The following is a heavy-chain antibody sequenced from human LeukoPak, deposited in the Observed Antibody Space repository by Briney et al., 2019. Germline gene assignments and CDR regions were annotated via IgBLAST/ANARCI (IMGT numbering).Heavy chain of an antibody. Sequence: GGSLRLSCAASGFTFSSYGMHWVRQAPGKGLEWVAVIWYDGSKKYYADSVKGRFTISRDNSKSTLYLQMNSLRAEDTAVYYCAQERDGYNPFDYWGQGTLVTVSS. D-gene: IGHD5-24*01. CDR2: IWYDGSKK. J-gene: IGHJ4*02. CDR3: AQERDGYNPFDY. V-gene: IGHV3-33*06. CDR1: GFTFSSYG.